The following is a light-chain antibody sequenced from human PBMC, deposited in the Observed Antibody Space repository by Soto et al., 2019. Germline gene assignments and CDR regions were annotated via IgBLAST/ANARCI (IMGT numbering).Light chain of an antibody. V-gene: IGKV1-5*01. J-gene: IGKJ1*01. CDR1: QSIRYY. Sequence: DIQLTQSPPTLSASVGARVTITCRASQSIRYYPAWSQQMPGKAPKLLIYGASSLQSGVPSRFSGSGSGTEFTLTISSLQPDDFATYFCQHHNSYSQTFGQGTKVEIK. CDR2: GAS. CDR3: QHHNSYSQT.